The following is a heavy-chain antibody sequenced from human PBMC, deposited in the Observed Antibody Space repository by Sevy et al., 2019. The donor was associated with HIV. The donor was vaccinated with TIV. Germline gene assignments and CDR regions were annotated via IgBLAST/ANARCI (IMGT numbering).Heavy chain of an antibody. D-gene: IGHD7-27*01. V-gene: IGHV4-34*01. CDR2: INHSGST. Sequence: SETLSLTCAVYGGSFSGYCWSWIRQPPGKGLEWIAEINHSGSTNYNPSLKSRVTISVDTSKNQFSLKLSSVTAADTAVYYCARGVGNSGDYWGQGTLVTVSS. CDR3: ARGVGNSGDY. CDR1: GGSFSGYC. J-gene: IGHJ4*02.